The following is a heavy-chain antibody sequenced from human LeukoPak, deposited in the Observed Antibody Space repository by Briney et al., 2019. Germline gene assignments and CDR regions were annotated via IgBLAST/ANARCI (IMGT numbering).Heavy chain of an antibody. J-gene: IGHJ4*02. Sequence: PGGSLRLSCAASGFTFSSYWMSWVRQAPGKGLEWVANIKQDGSEKYYVDSVKGRFTISRDNAKNSLYLQMNSLRAEDTALYYCAKGSHNYGSGSYYRCWGQGTLVTVSS. D-gene: IGHD3-10*01. CDR1: GFTFSSYW. CDR3: AKGSHNYGSGSYYRC. CDR2: IKQDGSEK. V-gene: IGHV3-7*03.